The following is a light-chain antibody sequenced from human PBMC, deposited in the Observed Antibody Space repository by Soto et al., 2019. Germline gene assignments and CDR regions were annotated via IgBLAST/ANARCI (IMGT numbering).Light chain of an antibody. J-gene: IGKJ4*01. V-gene: IGKV3D-15*01. CDR2: GAS. CDR1: QTVGSIY. CDR3: QQYNNWPPLT. Sequence: EIVLTQSPATLSLSPGERATLSCRAIQTVGSIYLAWYQQKPGQAPRLLIHGASNRASGIPDRFSGSGSGTEFTLTISSLQSEDFAVYYCQQYNNWPPLTFGGGTKVDIK.